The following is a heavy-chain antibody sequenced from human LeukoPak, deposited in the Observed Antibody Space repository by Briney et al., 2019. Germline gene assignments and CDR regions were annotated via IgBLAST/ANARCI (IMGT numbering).Heavy chain of an antibody. CDR1: GFTFSSYA. CDR3: ARTKIAAAGLFDY. Sequence: GGSLRLSCAASGFTFSSYAMSWVRQAPGKGLEWVSFISSSSSYIYYADSVKGRFTISRDNAKNSLYLQMNSLRAEDTAVYYCARTKIAAAGLFDYWGQGTLVTVSS. J-gene: IGHJ4*02. D-gene: IGHD6-13*01. CDR2: ISSSSSYI. V-gene: IGHV3-21*01.